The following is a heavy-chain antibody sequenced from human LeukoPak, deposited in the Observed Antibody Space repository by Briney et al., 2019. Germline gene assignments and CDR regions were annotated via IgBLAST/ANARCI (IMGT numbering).Heavy chain of an antibody. CDR3: ARAYYYDSSGYHPLYYFDY. D-gene: IGHD3-22*01. Sequence: SETLSLTCTVSGGSISSYYWSWIRQPPGKRLEWIGYIYYSGSTNYNPSLKSRVTISVDTSKNQFSLKLSSVTAADTAVYYCARAYYYDSSGYHPLYYFDYWGQGTLVTVSS. CDR2: IYYSGST. CDR1: GGSISSYY. V-gene: IGHV4-59*01. J-gene: IGHJ4*02.